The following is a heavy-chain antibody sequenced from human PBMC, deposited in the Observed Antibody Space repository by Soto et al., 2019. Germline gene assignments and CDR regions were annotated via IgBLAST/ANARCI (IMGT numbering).Heavy chain of an antibody. J-gene: IGHJ4*02. CDR3: ARGAYSSGWYGGYYFDY. Sequence: ASVKVSCKASGDTFTSYYIHWVRQAPGQGLEWMGIIHPSGGSTSYAQKFQGRVTMTRDTSTSAVYMELSSLRSEDTALYYCARGAYSSGWYGGYYFDYWGQGTLVTVS. V-gene: IGHV1-46*01. CDR2: IHPSGGST. D-gene: IGHD6-19*01. CDR1: GDTFTSYY.